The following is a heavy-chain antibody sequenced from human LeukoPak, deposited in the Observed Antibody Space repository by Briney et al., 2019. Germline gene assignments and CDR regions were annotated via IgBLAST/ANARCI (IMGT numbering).Heavy chain of an antibody. CDR2: ISGSGGST. V-gene: IGHV3-23*01. CDR1: GFTFSSYA. J-gene: IGHJ6*03. CDR3: AKGLTYYDILNYYYYYMDV. D-gene: IGHD3-9*01. Sequence: PGGSLRLSCAASGFTFSSYAMSWVRQAPGKGLEWVSTISGSGGSTYYADSVKGRFTISRDNSKNTLYLQMNSLRAEDTAVHYCAKGLTYYDILNYYYYYMDVWGKGTTVTVSS.